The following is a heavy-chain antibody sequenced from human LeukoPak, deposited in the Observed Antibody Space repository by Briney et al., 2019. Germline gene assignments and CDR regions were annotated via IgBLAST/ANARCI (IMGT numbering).Heavy chain of an antibody. Sequence: ASVKVSCKASGYTFTSYGISWVRQAPGQGLEWMGWISAYNGNTNYAQKFQGRVTITADESTSTAYMELSSLRSEDTAVYYCARATAVAGTLSSWGQGTLVTVSS. J-gene: IGHJ4*02. CDR2: ISAYNGNT. D-gene: IGHD6-19*01. CDR3: ARATAVAGTLSS. CDR1: GYTFTSYG. V-gene: IGHV1-18*01.